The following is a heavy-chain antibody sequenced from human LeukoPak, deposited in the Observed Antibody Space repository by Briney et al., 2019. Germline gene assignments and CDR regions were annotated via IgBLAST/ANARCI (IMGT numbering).Heavy chain of an antibody. V-gene: IGHV4-38-2*02. J-gene: IGHJ3*02. CDR3: ARDMIAGLDAFDI. CDR1: GYSISSGYY. D-gene: IGHD3-16*01. CDR2: IYHSGST. Sequence: PSETPSLTCAVSGYSISSGYYWGWIRQPPGKGLEWIGSIYHSGSTYYNPSLKSRVTMSVDTSKNQFSLKLSSVTAADTAVYYCARDMIAGLDAFDIWGQGTMVTVSS.